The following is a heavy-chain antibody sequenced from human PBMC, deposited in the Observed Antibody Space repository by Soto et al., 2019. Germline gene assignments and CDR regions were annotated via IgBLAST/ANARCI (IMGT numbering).Heavy chain of an antibody. CDR3: ARVDGESRMDV. CDR1: GFTFSDYY. V-gene: IGHV3-11*06. Sequence: VQLVESGGGLVKPGGSLRLSCAASGFTFSDYYMSWIRQAPGKGLEWISYIVSGSTYTNYADSVKGRFTISRDNAKESLYLEMNSLRAEDTAVYYCARVDGESRMDVWGQGTTVSVS. D-gene: IGHD2-21*01. CDR2: IVSGSTYT. J-gene: IGHJ6*02.